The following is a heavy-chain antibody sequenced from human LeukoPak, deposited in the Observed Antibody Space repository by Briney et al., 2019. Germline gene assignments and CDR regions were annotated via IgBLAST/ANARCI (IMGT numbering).Heavy chain of an antibody. CDR1: GGSISSSSYY. J-gene: IGHJ4*02. CDR3: ARGGGGWYSDK. V-gene: IGHV4-61*05. Sequence: PSETLSLTCTVSGGSISSSSYYWGWIRQPPGKGLEWIGYIYYSGTTNYNPSLKSRVTISVDTSKKQFSLNLNSVTAADTAVYFCARGGGGWYSDKWDQGTLVTVSS. D-gene: IGHD6-19*01. CDR2: IYYSGTT.